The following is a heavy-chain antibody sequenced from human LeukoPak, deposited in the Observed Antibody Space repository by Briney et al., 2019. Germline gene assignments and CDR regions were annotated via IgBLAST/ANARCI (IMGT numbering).Heavy chain of an antibody. CDR2: IYTSGST. CDR1: GGSISSYY. CDR3: ARGRYYDFWSGYSEDDAFDI. V-gene: IGHV4-4*07. D-gene: IGHD3-3*01. J-gene: IGHJ3*02. Sequence: SETLSLTCTVSGGSISSYYWSWIRQPAGKRLEWIGHIYTSGSTNYNPSLNSRVTMSVDTSKNQFSLRLSSVTAADTAVYYCARGRYYDFWSGYSEDDAFDIWGQGTTVTVSS.